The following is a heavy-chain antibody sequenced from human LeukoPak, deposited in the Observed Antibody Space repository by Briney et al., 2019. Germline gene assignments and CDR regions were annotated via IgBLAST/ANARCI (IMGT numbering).Heavy chain of an antibody. CDR1: GYTFTSYY. J-gene: IGHJ3*02. CDR3: AREAYCGGDCPNDAFDI. CDR2: INPSGGST. Sequence: ASVKVSCKASGYTFTSYYMHWVRQAPGQGLDWMGIINPSGGSTSYAQKFQGRVTMTRDTSTSTVYMELSSLRSEDTAVYYCAREAYCGGDCPNDAFDIWGQGTMVTVSS. V-gene: IGHV1-46*01. D-gene: IGHD2-21*02.